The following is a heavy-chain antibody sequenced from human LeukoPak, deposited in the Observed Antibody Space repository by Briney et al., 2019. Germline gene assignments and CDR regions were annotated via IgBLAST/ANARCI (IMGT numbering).Heavy chain of an antibody. V-gene: IGHV1-69*13. Sequence: SVKVSCKASGGTFSSYAISWVRQAPGQGLEWMGGIIPIFGTANYAQKFQGRVTITADESTSTAYMELSSLRSEDTAVYYCARSLGYYDFWSGYRITAFDYWGQGTLVTVSS. CDR2: IIPIFGTA. CDR3: ARSLGYYDFWSGYRITAFDY. CDR1: GGTFSSYA. J-gene: IGHJ4*02. D-gene: IGHD3-3*01.